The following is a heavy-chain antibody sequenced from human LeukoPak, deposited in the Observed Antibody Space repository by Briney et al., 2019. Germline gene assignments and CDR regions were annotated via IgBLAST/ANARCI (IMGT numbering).Heavy chain of an antibody. Sequence: GGSLRPSCAASGFTFSSYAMSWVRQAPGKGLEWVSAISGSSGNTYYADSVKGRFTISRDNSKNTLYLQMNNLRAEDTALYYCAKDFDSYYDSTGYGASFSYWGQGTLVTVSS. J-gene: IGHJ4*02. CDR2: ISGSSGNT. V-gene: IGHV3-23*01. D-gene: IGHD3-22*01. CDR3: AKDFDSYYDSTGYGASFSY. CDR1: GFTFSSYA.